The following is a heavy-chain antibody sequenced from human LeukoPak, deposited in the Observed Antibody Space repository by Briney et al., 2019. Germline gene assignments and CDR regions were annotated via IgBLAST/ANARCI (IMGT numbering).Heavy chain of an antibody. CDR3: ALRGYNSGWSLFDY. V-gene: IGHV3-23*01. D-gene: IGHD6-19*01. J-gene: IGHJ4*02. CDR2: VSGSGTST. Sequence: GGSLRLSCAGSGFTFINYGLIWVRQAPGKGLEWVSSVSGSGTSTYYADSVKGRFTISRDNSKNTLYLQMNSLRAEDTAVYYCALRGYNSGWSLFDYWGQGTLVTVSS. CDR1: GFTFINYG.